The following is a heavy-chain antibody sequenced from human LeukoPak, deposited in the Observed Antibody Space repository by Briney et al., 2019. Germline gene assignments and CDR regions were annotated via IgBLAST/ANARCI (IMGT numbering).Heavy chain of an antibody. J-gene: IGHJ4*02. CDR3: AKERRDYGDPLDY. D-gene: IGHD4-17*01. Sequence: PGGSLRLSCAASGFSFSNYAMAWVRQAPGKGLEWVSAISDSGGNTYYADSMKGRFTISRDNSKNTLYVQMSNLRAEDTAVYYCAKERRDYGDPLDYWGQGTLVTVSS. V-gene: IGHV3-23*01. CDR1: GFSFSNYA. CDR2: ISDSGGNT.